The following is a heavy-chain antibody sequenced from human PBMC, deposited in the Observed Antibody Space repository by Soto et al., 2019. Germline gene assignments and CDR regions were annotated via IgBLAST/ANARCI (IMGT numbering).Heavy chain of an antibody. J-gene: IGHJ6*02. CDR2: ISYDGSNK. CDR3: ARDDYDFWSGYPQYYYDGMDV. D-gene: IGHD3-3*01. Sequence: QVQLVESGGGVVQPGRSLRLSCAASGFTFSSYAMHWVRQAPGKGLEWVAVISYDGSNKYYADSVKGRFTISRDNSKNTLYVQMNSLRAEDTAVYYCARDDYDFWSGYPQYYYDGMDVWGQGTTVTVSS. V-gene: IGHV3-30-3*01. CDR1: GFTFSSYA.